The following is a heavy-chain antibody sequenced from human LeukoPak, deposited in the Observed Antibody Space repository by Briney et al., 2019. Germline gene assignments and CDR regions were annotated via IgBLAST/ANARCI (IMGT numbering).Heavy chain of an antibody. CDR2: INPNSGGT. J-gene: IGHJ6*04. CDR1: GYTFTGYY. V-gene: IGHV1-2*02. Sequence: ASVKVSCKASGYTFTGYYMHWGRQAPGQGGEWRGWINPNSGGTNYVQKFQGRVTMNRDTSISTAYMELSRLRSDDTAVYYCARGGYSGSYYAVGYWGKGTTVTVSS. CDR3: ARGGYSGSYYAVGY. D-gene: IGHD1-26*01.